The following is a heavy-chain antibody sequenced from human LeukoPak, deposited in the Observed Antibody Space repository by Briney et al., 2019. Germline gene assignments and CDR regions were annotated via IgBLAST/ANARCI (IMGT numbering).Heavy chain of an antibody. V-gene: IGHV3-30-3*01. D-gene: IGHD2-15*01. CDR2: ISYDGSNK. J-gene: IGHJ4*02. Sequence: GGSLRLSCAASGFTFSSCAMHWVRQAPGKGLEWVAVISYDGSNKYYADSVKGRFTISRDSSKNTLYLQMHSLRAEDTAVYYCAKDHILDYWGQGTLVSVSS. CDR3: AKDHILDY. CDR1: GFTFSSCA.